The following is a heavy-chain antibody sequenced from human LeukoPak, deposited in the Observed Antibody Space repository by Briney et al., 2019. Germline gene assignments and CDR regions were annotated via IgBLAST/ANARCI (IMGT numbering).Heavy chain of an antibody. V-gene: IGHV1-18*04. CDR1: GHTFTSYG. Sequence: GASVKVSCKASGHTFTSYGISWVRQAPGQGLEWMGWISAYNGNTNYAQKLQGRVTMTTDTSTSTAYMELRSLRSDDTAVYYCARASRYCSSTSCYGGPYYYYGMDVWGKGTTVTVSS. CDR2: ISAYNGNT. CDR3: ARASRYCSSTSCYGGPYYYYGMDV. J-gene: IGHJ6*04. D-gene: IGHD2-2*01.